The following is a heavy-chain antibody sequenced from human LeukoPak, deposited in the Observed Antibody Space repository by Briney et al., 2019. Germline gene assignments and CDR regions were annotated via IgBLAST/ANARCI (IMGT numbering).Heavy chain of an antibody. CDR2: IHYSGST. V-gene: IGHV4-59*01. Sequence: SETLSLTCAVYGGSFSVYYWSWIRQPPGKGLEWIGYIHYSGSTSYNPSLKSRVTISVDTSKNQFSLKLSSVTAADTAVYYCARYAADGRNLEYWGQGTLVTVSS. J-gene: IGHJ4*02. CDR3: ARYAADGRNLEY. CDR1: GGSFSVYY. D-gene: IGHD5-24*01.